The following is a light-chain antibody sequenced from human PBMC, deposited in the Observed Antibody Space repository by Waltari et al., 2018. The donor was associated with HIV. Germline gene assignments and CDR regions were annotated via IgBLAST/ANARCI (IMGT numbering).Light chain of an antibody. CDR2: EVS. J-gene: IGLJ3*02. V-gene: IGLV2-8*01. Sequence: QSALTQPPSAFGSPGQSVTISCTGTSSDVGGYNYVSWYQQHPGKAPKLMIYEVSKLPSGVPARFSGSKSGNTASLTVSGLQAEDEADYYCSSSRVFGGGTKLTVL. CDR1: SSDVGGYNY. CDR3: SSSRV.